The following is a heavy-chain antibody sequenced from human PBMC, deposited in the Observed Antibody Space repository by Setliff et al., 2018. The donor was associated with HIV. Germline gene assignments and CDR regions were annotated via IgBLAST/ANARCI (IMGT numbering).Heavy chain of an antibody. V-gene: IGHV3-53*01. Sequence: HPGGSLRLSCAASDFDISTNYMRWIRQAPGKGLECVSVIYSGGSTYYADSVKGRFTISRDNSRNTLYLQMNRLRVEDTAVYYCARDPGCSGGSCSGVFFSYYSMDVWGKGTTVTVSS. J-gene: IGHJ6*03. CDR2: IYSGGST. CDR3: ARDPGCSGGSCSGVFFSYYSMDV. CDR1: DFDISTNY. D-gene: IGHD2-15*01.